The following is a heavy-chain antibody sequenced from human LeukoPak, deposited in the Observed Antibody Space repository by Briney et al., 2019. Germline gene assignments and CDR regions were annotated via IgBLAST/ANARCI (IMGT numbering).Heavy chain of an antibody. CDR2: IGKDGSEK. V-gene: IGHV3-7*01. CDR3: TRDIVYLQLEY. D-gene: IGHD2-15*01. J-gene: IGHJ4*02. CDR1: GFTFSSHE. Sequence: PGGSLRLSCAASGFTFSSHEMNWVRQAPGKGLEWVASIGKDGSEKSYVDSVKGRFTISRDNARNSLYLQMSSLRVEDTAVYYCTRDIVYLQLEYWGQGALVTVSS.